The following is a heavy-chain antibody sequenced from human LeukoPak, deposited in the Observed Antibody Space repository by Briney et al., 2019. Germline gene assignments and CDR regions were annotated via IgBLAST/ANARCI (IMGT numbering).Heavy chain of an antibody. CDR3: AKRIPYHMDV. CDR1: GFTFSDNA. J-gene: IGHJ6*03. CDR2: SGISDGR. D-gene: IGHD2-15*01. V-gene: IGHV3-23*01. Sequence: GGSLRLSCAASGFTFSDNAMSWVRQAPGKGLEWVSTSGISDGRYYADSVKGRFNISRDNSKSTVYLEINSLRAEDTAVYYCAKRIPYHMDVWGKGTTVTVSS.